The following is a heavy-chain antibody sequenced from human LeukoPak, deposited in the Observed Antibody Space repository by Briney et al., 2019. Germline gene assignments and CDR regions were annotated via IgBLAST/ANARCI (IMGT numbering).Heavy chain of an antibody. CDR2: IYSGGST. V-gene: IGHV3-66*01. Sequence: GGSLRLSCAVSGFTVSRGYMSWVRQAPGKGLEWVSVIYSGGSTSYADSVKARFTISRDNSKNTLYLQMNSLRAEDTAIYYCARDRAESNWTYHTLFDHWGQGTPVTVSS. D-gene: IGHD1-7*01. CDR3: ARDRAESNWTYHTLFDH. J-gene: IGHJ4*02. CDR1: GFTVSRGY.